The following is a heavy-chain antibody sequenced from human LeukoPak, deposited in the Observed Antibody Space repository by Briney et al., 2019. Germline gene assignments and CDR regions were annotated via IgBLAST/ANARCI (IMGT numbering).Heavy chain of an antibody. CDR3: ARDGLLDDILTGYYYYGMDV. CDR2: ISAYNGNT. V-gene: IGHV1-18*01. D-gene: IGHD3-9*01. Sequence: EASVKVSCKASGYIFTSYGITWVRQAPGQGLEWMGWISAYNGNTNYAQKFLGRVTMTTDTSTSTAYMELRSLRSDDTAVYYCARDGLLDDILTGYYYYGMDVWGQGTTVTVSS. CDR1: GYIFTSYG. J-gene: IGHJ6*02.